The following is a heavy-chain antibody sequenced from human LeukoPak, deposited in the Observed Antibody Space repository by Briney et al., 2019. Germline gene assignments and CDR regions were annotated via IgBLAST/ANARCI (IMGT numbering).Heavy chain of an antibody. D-gene: IGHD2-21*02. CDR1: GYTFTSYD. V-gene: IGHV1-8*01. J-gene: IGHJ4*02. CDR2: MNPNSGNT. CDR3: VVVTAIPFYFDY. Sequence: ASVKVSCKASGYTFTSYDINWVRQATGQGLEWMGWMNPNSGNTGYAQKFQGRVTMTRNTSISTAYMELSSLRSEDTAVYYCVVVTAIPFYFDYWGQGTLVTVSS.